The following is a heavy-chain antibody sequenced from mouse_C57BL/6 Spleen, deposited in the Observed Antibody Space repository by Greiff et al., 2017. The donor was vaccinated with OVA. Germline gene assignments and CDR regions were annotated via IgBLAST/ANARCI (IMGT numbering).Heavy chain of an antibody. CDR3: ARDDSKGAWFAY. J-gene: IGHJ3*01. CDR2: SRNKANDYTT. Sequence: EVKLVESGGGLVQSGRSLRLSCATSGFTFSDFYMEWVRQAPGKGLEWIAASRNKANDYTTEYSASVKGRFIVSRDTSQSILYLQMNALRAEDTAIYYCARDDSKGAWFAYWGQGTLVTVSA. D-gene: IGHD2-5*01. CDR1: GFTFSDFY. V-gene: IGHV7-1*01.